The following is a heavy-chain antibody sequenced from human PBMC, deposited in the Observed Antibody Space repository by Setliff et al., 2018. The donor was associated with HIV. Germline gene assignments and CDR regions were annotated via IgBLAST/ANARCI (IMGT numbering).Heavy chain of an antibody. V-gene: IGHV4-39*07. CDR3: ARVNSRNWFDP. J-gene: IGHJ5*02. CDR1: GGSISSSSYY. CDR2: IFYSGST. D-gene: IGHD6-13*01. Sequence: KTSETLSLTCTVSGGSISSSSYYWGWIRQPPGKGLEWIGSIFYSGSTYYNPSLKSRVTISVDTSKNQFSLKLSSVTAADTAVYYCARVNSRNWFDPWGQGTLVTVSS.